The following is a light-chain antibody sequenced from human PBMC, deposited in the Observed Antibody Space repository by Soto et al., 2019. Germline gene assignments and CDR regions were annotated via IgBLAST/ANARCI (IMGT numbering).Light chain of an antibody. CDR2: DVS. J-gene: IGLJ2*01. V-gene: IGLV2-14*01. CDR1: SSDVGGYNY. Sequence: QSVLTQPASVSGSPGQSITISCTGTSSDVGGYNYVSWYQQHPGKAPKLMIYDVSNRPSGVSNRFSGSKSGNTASLTISGLQAEDEADYYCSSYTSSSAHHLVFGGGTKVTV. CDR3: SSYTSSSAHHLV.